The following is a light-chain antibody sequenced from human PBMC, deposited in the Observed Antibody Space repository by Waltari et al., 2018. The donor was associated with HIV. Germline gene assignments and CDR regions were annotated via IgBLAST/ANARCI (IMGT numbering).Light chain of an antibody. Sequence: DIVMTQSPDSLAVSLGARATINCKSSQSVLYSSNNKNYLAWYQQKPGQPPKLLIYWASTRESGVPDRFSGSRSGIDSTLTISCLQAEEEAVVYWQRKDRTPLTFGGGTKVEIK. V-gene: IGKV4-1*01. CDR2: WAS. J-gene: IGKJ4*01. CDR3: QRKDRTPLT. CDR1: QSVLYSSNNKNY.